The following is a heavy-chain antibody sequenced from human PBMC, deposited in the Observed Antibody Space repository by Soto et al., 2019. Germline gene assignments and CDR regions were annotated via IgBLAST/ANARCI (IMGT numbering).Heavy chain of an antibody. CDR1: GGSISSSRYH. Sequence: PSETLSLTCTVSGGSISSSRYHRGRIRQPPGEWLEWIGSIYYSGSTYYNPSLKSRVTISVDTSKNQFSLKLSSVTAADTAVYYCACIFSGGYGYGFYYYGMDVWGQGTTVT. V-gene: IGHV4-39*01. D-gene: IGHD5-18*01. CDR3: ACIFSGGYGYGFYYYGMDV. CDR2: IYYSGST. J-gene: IGHJ6*02.